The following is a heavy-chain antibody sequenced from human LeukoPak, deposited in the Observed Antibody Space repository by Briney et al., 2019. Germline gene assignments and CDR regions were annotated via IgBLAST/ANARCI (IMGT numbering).Heavy chain of an antibody. CDR2: VSGSGGST. CDR1: GFTFSSFA. J-gene: IGHJ4*02. D-gene: IGHD6-19*01. V-gene: IGHV3-23*01. CDR3: AKDITGHNRGWYDY. Sequence: QPGGSLRLSCAASGFTFSSFAMIWVRQAPGKGLECVSAVSGSGGSTYYADSVKGRFNISRDNSKNTLYLQMNSLRAEDTAVYYCAKDITGHNRGWYDYWGQGNLVTVSS.